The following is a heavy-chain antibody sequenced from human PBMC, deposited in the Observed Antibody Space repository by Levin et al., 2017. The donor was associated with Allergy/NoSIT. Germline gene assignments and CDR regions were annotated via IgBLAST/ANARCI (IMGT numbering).Heavy chain of an antibody. CDR1: GYTFTSYA. V-gene: IGHV7-4-1*02. D-gene: IGHD6-6*01. CDR2: INTNTGNP. CDR3: AREAPDSYDEIDGSSENAFDI. Sequence: EASVKVSCKASGYTFTSYAMNWVRQAPGQGLEWMGWINTNTGNPTYAQGFTGRFVFSLDTSVSTAYLQISSLKAEDTAVYYCAREAPDSYDEIDGSSENAFDIWGQGTMVTVSS. J-gene: IGHJ3*02.